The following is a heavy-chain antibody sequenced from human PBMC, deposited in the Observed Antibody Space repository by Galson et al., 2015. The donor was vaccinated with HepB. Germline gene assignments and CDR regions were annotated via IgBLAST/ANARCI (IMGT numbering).Heavy chain of an antibody. V-gene: IGHV4-61*02. J-gene: IGHJ4*02. Sequence: VSGGSISSGTYYWNWLRQPAEKGLEWLGGIYSSGTHNYRPSLESRLALLVDTSKDPFSLRRNSVTASDTAGYYCARGETGWLYGTGSRLDYWGQGILVTVSS. CDR1: GGSISSGTYY. CDR3: ARGETGWLYGTGSRLDY. D-gene: IGHD3-10*01. CDR2: IYSSGTH.